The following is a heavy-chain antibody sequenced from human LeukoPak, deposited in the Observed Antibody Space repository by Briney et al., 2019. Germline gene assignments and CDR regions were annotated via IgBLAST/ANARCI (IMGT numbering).Heavy chain of an antibody. CDR1: GGYISSSSYY. CDR2: IYYSGST. V-gene: IGHV4-39*01. D-gene: IGHD3-3*01. CDR3: ARLTIFDPDYFNY. Sequence: PSETLSLTCTVSGGYISSSSYYWGWIRQPPGKGLEWIGSIYYSGSTYYNPSLKSRVTISVDTSKNQFSLKLSSVTAADTAVYYCARLTIFDPDYFNYWGQGPWSPSPQ. J-gene: IGHJ4*02.